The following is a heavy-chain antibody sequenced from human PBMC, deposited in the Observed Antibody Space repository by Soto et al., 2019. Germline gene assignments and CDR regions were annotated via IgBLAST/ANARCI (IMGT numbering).Heavy chain of an antibody. CDR1: GFTFSSYE. Sequence: GGSLRLSCAASGFTFSSYEMNWVRQAPGKGLEWVSYISSSGSTIYYADSVKGRFTISRDNAKNSLYLQMNSLRAEDTAGYYCARSITMVRGVITYYYYGMDVWGQGTTVTVSS. V-gene: IGHV3-48*03. J-gene: IGHJ6*02. CDR3: ARSITMVRGVITYYYYGMDV. CDR2: ISSSGSTI. D-gene: IGHD3-10*01.